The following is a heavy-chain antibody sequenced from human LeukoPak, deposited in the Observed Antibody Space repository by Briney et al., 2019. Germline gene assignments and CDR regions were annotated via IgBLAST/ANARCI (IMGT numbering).Heavy chain of an antibody. CDR3: ASRYYDSSGYYSFDY. J-gene: IGHJ4*02. CDR2: INTNSGGT. V-gene: IGHV1-2*02. Sequence: APVKVSCEASGYTFTGYYMNWVRQAPGQGLEWMGWINTNSGGTNYAQKFQGRVTMTRDTSISTAYMELSRLRSDDTAVYYCASRYYDSSGYYSFDYWGQGTLVTVSS. CDR1: GYTFTGYY. D-gene: IGHD3-22*01.